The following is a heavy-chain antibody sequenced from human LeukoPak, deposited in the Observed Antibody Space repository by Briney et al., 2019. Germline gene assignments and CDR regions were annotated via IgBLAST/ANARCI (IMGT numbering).Heavy chain of an antibody. CDR1: EFSFSNYG. Sequence: GRSLRLSCAASEFSFSNYGMHWVRQAPGKGLEWVAVIWNDGSNEYYADSVKGRFTISRDNAKNSLYLQMNSLRAEDTAVYYCARFRRCSSTSCYYYFDYWGQGTLVTVSS. CDR2: IWNDGSNE. CDR3: ARFRRCSSTSCYYYFDY. D-gene: IGHD2-2*01. V-gene: IGHV3-33*01. J-gene: IGHJ4*02.